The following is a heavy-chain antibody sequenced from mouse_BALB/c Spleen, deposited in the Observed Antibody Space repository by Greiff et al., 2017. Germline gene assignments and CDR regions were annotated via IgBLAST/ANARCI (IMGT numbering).Heavy chain of an antibody. V-gene: IGHV2-2*02. CDR2: IWSGGST. CDR3: ARWGYGDYYAMDY. Sequence: VKLMESGPGLVQPSQSLSITCTVSGFSLTSYGVHWVRQSPGKGLEWLGVIWSGGSTDYNAAFISRLSISKDNSKSQVFFKMNSLQANDTAIYYCARWGYGDYYAMDYWGQGTSVTVSS. D-gene: IGHD2-14*01. J-gene: IGHJ4*01. CDR1: GFSLTSYG.